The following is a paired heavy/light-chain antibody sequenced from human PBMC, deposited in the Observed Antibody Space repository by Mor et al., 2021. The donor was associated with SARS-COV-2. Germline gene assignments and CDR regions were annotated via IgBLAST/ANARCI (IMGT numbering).Light chain of an antibody. V-gene: IGKV3-20*01. CDR3: QQYDSSPLT. J-gene: IGKJ4*01. CDR2: GAS. Sequence: EIVLTQSPGTLSLSPGERATLSCRASQSVRRSYLGWYQQKPGQAPRLLIYGASNRATGIPDRFSGSGSGTDFTLTISRLEPEDFAVYYCQQYDSSPLTFGGGTKVEIK. CDR1: QSVRRSY.
Heavy chain of an antibody. Sequence: QVQLVESGGGVVQPGRSLRLSCAASGFTFSSFAFHWVRQAPGKGLEWVAVISFDGDNKYYTGSVEGRFTISRDDSKNALYLQMNSLRPEDTAVYFCARERLPPDCGGDCYPYFDYWGQGTMVTVSS. D-gene: IGHD2-21*02. V-gene: IGHV3-30-3*01. J-gene: IGHJ4*02. CDR3: ARERLPPDCGGDCYPYFDY. CDR2: ISFDGDNK. CDR1: GFTFSSFA.